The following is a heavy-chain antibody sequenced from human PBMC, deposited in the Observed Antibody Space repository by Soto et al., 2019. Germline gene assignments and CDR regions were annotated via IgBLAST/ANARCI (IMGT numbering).Heavy chain of an antibody. D-gene: IGHD1-20*01. Sequence: EVQLLESGGGVEQPGGSLRLSCTTSGFTLSSSAMSWARQAPGRGLEWVSVIGGTDGTTYYADSVRGRFTISRDNSQNTLYLQMNSLRAEDTAVYYCAKYKQGSDCFDPWGQGTLVTVSS. V-gene: IGHV3-23*01. CDR3: AKYKQGSDCFDP. CDR2: IGGTDGTT. CDR1: GFTLSSSA. J-gene: IGHJ5*02.